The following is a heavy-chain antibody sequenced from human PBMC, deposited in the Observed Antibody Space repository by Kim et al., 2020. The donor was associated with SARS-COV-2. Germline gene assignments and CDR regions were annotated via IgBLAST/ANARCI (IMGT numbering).Heavy chain of an antibody. CDR3: TIYDIVGVPAAKPPVADDYEYYGMDV. CDR2: IKSKTDGGTT. CDR1: GFTFSNAW. Sequence: GGSLRLSCAASGFTFSNAWMSWVLQAPGKGLEWVGRIKSKTDGGTTDYAAPVKGRFNISRDDSKNTQYLQQNSLKTEDTAVYYCTIYDIVGVPAAKPPVADDYEYYGMDVWGQGTTVTGSS. J-gene: IGHJ6*02. D-gene: IGHD2-2*01. V-gene: IGHV3-15*01.